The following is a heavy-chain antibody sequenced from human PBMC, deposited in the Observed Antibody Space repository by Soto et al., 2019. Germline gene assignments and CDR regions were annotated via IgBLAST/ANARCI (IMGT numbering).Heavy chain of an antibody. J-gene: IGHJ6*03. V-gene: IGHV1-18*01. D-gene: IGHD3-3*01. CDR2: ISAYNGNT. Sequence: GASVKVSCKASGYTFTSYGISWVRQAPGQGLEWMGWISAYNGNTNYAQKLQGRVTMTTDTSTSTAYMELRSLRSDDTAVYYCARDPLCLFWSGYVPCYYMDVWGKGTTVTVSS. CDR3: ARDPLCLFWSGYVPCYYMDV. CDR1: GYTFTSYG.